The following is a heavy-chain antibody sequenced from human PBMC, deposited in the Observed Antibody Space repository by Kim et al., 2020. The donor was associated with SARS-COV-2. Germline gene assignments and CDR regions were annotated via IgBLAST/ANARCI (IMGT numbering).Heavy chain of an antibody. V-gene: IGHV1-18*01. CDR2: ISAYNGNT. CDR1: GYTFTSYG. D-gene: IGHD3-3*01. Sequence: ASVKVSCKASGYTFTSYGISWVRQAPGQGLEWMGWISAYNGNTNYAQKLQGRVTMTTDTSTSTAYMEVRSLRSDDTAVYYCARGRAAGYYDFWSGYPSYYYMDVWGKGTTVTVSS. J-gene: IGHJ6*03. CDR3: ARGRAAGYYDFWSGYPSYYYMDV.